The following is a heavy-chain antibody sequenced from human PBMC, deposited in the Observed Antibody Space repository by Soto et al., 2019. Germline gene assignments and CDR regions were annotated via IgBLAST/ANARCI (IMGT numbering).Heavy chain of an antibody. CDR1: GYSFTSYW. CDR3: ARPGYNWNDGYYYYYMDV. CDR2: IYPGDSDT. V-gene: IGHV5-51*01. J-gene: IGHJ6*03. D-gene: IGHD1-1*01. Sequence: PVESLKISCQCSGYSFTSYWSGWVSMMPGKGLEWMGIIYPGDSDTRYSPSFQGQVTISADKSISTAYLQWGSLKASDTAMYYCARPGYNWNDGYYYYYMDVWGKGTTVTVSS.